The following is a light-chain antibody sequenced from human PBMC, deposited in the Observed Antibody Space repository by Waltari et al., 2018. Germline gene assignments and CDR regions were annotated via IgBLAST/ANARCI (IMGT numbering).Light chain of an antibody. Sequence: EIVLTQSPGTLSLSPGERATLSCRDSHSVSSSYLAWYQQKPGQAPRLLIYGASSRATGIPDRFSGSGSGTDFTLTISRLEPEDFAVYYCQQYGSSPTFGQGTRLEIK. CDR3: QQYGSSPT. CDR1: HSVSSSY. V-gene: IGKV3-20*01. J-gene: IGKJ5*01. CDR2: GAS.